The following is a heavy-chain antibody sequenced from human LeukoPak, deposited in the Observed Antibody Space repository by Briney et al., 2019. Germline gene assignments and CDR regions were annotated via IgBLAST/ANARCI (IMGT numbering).Heavy chain of an antibody. J-gene: IGHJ3*01. CDR1: GYNFTSYG. D-gene: IGHD1-1*01. V-gene: IGHV1-18*01. Sequence: ASVKVSCKASGYNFTSYGISWVRQAPGQGLEWMGWISAYNGNTNYAQKLQGRVTMTTDTSTSTAYMELRSLTSDDTAMFYCARDPPGTTAFDLWGQGTMVTVSS. CDR3: ARDPPGTTAFDL. CDR2: ISAYNGNT.